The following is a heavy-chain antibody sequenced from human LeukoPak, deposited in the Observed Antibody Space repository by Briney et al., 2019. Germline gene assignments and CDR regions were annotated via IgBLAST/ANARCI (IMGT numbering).Heavy chain of an antibody. CDR3: ARDSDGMSV. J-gene: IGHJ6*02. CDR2: ISYDGINK. Sequence: TGGSLRLSCAASRFTFSTYGMLWVRQAPGKGLEWVALISYDGINKYYADSVKGRFTVSRDNSKSTLYLQVNSLRAEDTAVYYCARDSDGMSVWGLGTTVTVSS. CDR1: RFTFSTYG. V-gene: IGHV3-30*03.